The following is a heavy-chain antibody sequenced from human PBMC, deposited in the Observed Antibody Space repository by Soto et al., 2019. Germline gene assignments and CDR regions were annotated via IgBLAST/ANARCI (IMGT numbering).Heavy chain of an antibody. CDR3: ASDSGWYGRAFDI. CDR2: INSDGSST. CDR1: GFTFSSYW. Sequence: GGSLRLSCAASGFTFSSYWMHWARQAPGKGLVWVSRINSDGSSTSYADSVKGRFTISRDNAKNTLYLQMNSLRAEDTAVYYCASDSGWYGRAFDIWGQGTMVTVSS. V-gene: IGHV3-74*01. J-gene: IGHJ3*02. D-gene: IGHD6-19*01.